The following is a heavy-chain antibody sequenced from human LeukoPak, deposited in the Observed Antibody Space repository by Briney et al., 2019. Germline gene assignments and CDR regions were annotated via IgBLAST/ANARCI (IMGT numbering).Heavy chain of an antibody. V-gene: IGHV3-64D*09. CDR1: GFTFSSYA. CDR2: ISSNGGST. D-gene: IGHD2-8*01. J-gene: IGHJ4*02. CDR3: VKGGLYCTNGVCYPSYLDY. Sequence: GGSLRLSCSASGFTFSSYAMHWVRQAPGKGLEYVSAISSNGGSTYYADSVKGRFTISRDNSKNTLYLQMSSLRAEDTAVYYCVKGGLYCTNGVCYPSYLDYWGQGTLVTVSS.